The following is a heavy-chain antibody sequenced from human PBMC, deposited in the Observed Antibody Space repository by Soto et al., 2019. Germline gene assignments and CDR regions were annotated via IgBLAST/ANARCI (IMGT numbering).Heavy chain of an antibody. CDR3: ASTYYYGSGSLKFDY. CDR1: GGSISSSSYY. CDR2: IYYSGST. V-gene: IGHV4-39*01. J-gene: IGHJ4*02. D-gene: IGHD3-10*01. Sequence: QLQLQESGPGLVKPSETLSLTCTVSGGSISSSSYYWGWIRQPPGKGLEWIGSIYYSGSTYYNPSLKSRVTISVDTSKIQFSLKLSSVTAADTAVYYCASTYYYGSGSLKFDYWGQGTLVTVSS.